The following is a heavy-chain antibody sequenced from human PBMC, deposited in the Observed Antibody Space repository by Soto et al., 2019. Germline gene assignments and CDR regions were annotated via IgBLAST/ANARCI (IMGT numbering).Heavy chain of an antibody. Sequence: GESLKISCKGSGYSFTSYWISWVRQMPGKGLEWMGRIDPSDSYTNYSPSFQGHVTISADKSISTAYLQWSSLKASDTAMYYCAIGGVLWSMGSDYYYYGMDVWGHGTTVTVSS. CDR1: GYSFTSYW. V-gene: IGHV5-10-1*01. CDR3: AIGGVLWSMGSDYYYYGMDV. J-gene: IGHJ6*02. CDR2: IDPSDSYT. D-gene: IGHD3-16*01.